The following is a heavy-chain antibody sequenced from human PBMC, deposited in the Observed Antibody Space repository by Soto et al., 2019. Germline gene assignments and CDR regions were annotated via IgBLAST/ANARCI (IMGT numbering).Heavy chain of an antibody. Sequence: LRLSCAASGFSFATYAMHWVRQAPGKGLEWVAVISDDGSIKYYADSVKGRFTISRDNSKNTFYLQMNSLRGDDTALYYCARAIETAMDPCDYWGQGALVTVSS. CDR3: ARAIETAMDPCDY. CDR2: ISDDGSIK. CDR1: GFSFATYA. D-gene: IGHD5-18*01. V-gene: IGHV3-30-3*01. J-gene: IGHJ4*02.